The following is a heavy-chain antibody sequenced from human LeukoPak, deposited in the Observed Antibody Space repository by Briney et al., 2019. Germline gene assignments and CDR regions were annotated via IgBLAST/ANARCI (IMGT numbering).Heavy chain of an antibody. CDR1: GFTFSSYS. D-gene: IGHD2-2*01. J-gene: IGHJ6*03. CDR3: ARTSHDETNYYYYYMDV. V-gene: IGHV3-48*01. Sequence: GGSLRLSCAASGFTFSSYSMNWVRQAPGKGLEWVSYVSSGSSTIYYADSVKGRFTISRDNAKNSLYLQMNSLRAEDTAVYYCARTSHDETNYYYYYMDVWGKGTTATVSS. CDR2: VSSGSSTI.